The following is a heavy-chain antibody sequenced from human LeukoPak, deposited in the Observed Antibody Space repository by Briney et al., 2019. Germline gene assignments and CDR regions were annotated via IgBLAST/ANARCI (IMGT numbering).Heavy chain of an antibody. V-gene: IGHV3-23*01. CDR2: LSGSGGST. J-gene: IGHJ4*02. D-gene: IGHD6-19*01. CDR3: AKDGVGSGWYRGLLFDY. CDR1: GFTFSCYA. Sequence: GGSLRLSCAASGFTFSCYAMSWVRQARGKGVEGWSALSGSGGSTYYADSVKGRFTISRHNSKTPLYLQTHSLRAQDTPVYHSAKDGVGSGWYRGLLFDYSGQGTLVTVSS.